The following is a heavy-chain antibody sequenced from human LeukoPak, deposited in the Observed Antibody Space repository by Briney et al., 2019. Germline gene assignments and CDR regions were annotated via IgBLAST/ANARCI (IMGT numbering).Heavy chain of an antibody. V-gene: IGHV3-30*02. Sequence: GGSLRLSCAASGFTFSSYAMSWVRQAPGKGLEWVAFIRYDGSNKYYADSVKGRFTISRDNSKNTLYLQMNSLRAEDTAVYYCAKDPIAARLVDYWGQGTLVTVSS. CDR1: GFTFSSYA. D-gene: IGHD6-6*01. J-gene: IGHJ4*02. CDR2: IRYDGSNK. CDR3: AKDPIAARLVDY.